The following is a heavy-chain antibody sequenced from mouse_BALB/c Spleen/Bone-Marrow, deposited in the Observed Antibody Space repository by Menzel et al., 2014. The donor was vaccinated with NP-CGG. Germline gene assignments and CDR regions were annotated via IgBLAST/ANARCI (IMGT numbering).Heavy chain of an antibody. Sequence: DVKLVESGGGLVKPGGSLKLSCAASGFTFSSYAMSWVRQTPEKRLEWVATISSGGSYTYYPDSVKGRFTISRDNAKNTLYLQMSSLWSEDTAMYYCARHFITTATGAMDYWGQGTSVTVSS. CDR1: GFTFSSYA. CDR2: ISSGGSYT. CDR3: ARHFITTATGAMDY. V-gene: IGHV5-9-3*01. D-gene: IGHD1-2*01. J-gene: IGHJ4*01.